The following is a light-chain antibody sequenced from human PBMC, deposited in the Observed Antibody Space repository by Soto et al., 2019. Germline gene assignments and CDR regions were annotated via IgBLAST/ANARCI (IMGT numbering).Light chain of an antibody. CDR2: KVS. J-gene: IGKJ1*01. CDR3: QQTYSTPQT. Sequence: DIQMTQSPSSLSASVGDRITITCRASQSVHKFLNWYQQKPGRAPTLLVYKVSTLQDGVPSRFSGSESGTHFTLTINSLQPGDSATYYCQQTYSTPQTFGRGTTVEVK. CDR1: QSVHKF. V-gene: IGKV1-39*01.